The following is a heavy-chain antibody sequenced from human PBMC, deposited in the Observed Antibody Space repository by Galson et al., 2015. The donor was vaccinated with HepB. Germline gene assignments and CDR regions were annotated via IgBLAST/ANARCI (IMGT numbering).Heavy chain of an antibody. D-gene: IGHD5-18*01. CDR2: MYYSGSI. CDR1: GASVISDRYY. CDR3: ARSDSYGYYSYAFDI. V-gene: IGHV4-39*01. J-gene: IGHJ3*02. Sequence: ETLSLTCTVSGASVISDRYYWGWIRQPPGKRLEWIGSMYYSGSINYNPSLKSRLTMSVDTSKNQFSLKLNSVTAADTAVYYCARSDSYGYYSYAFDIWGQGTMVTVSS.